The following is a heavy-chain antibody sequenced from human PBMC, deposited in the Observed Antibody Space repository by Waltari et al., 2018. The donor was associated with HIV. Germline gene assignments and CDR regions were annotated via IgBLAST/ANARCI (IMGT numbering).Heavy chain of an antibody. J-gene: IGHJ5*02. Sequence: QVQLVQSGAEVKKPGASVKVSCKASGYTFTAYSMHWVRQAPGQGLEWMGWLTHNRGSKNYGEKFRGMVTITRETSISTAYMGLSRLRSDDTAVYYCAREEGEYSSSQGNGFDPWGQGTLVTVSS. CDR2: LTHNRGSK. CDR3: AREEGEYSSSQGNGFDP. D-gene: IGHD6-6*01. V-gene: IGHV1-2*02. CDR1: GYTFTAYS.